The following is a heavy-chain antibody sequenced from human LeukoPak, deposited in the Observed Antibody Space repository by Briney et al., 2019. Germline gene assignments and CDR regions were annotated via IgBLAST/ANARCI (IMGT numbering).Heavy chain of an antibody. CDR1: GLIFSDYY. D-gene: IGHD2-21*02. Sequence: GGSLRLSCAASGLIFSDYYMSWIRQAPGKGLEWVSFISTSATTIYYTDSVRGRFTISRDNAKNSLYLQMNSLRAEDTAVYYCARSDYYPWYFDLWGRGTLVTVSS. CDR3: ARSDYYPWYFDL. CDR2: ISTSATTI. J-gene: IGHJ2*01. V-gene: IGHV3-11*04.